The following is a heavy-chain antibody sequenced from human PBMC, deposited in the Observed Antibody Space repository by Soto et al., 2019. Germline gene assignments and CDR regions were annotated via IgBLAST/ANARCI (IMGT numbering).Heavy chain of an antibody. V-gene: IGHV4-34*01. D-gene: IGHD3-22*01. Sequence: SETLSLTCAVYGGSFSGHSWTWIRQSPGKGLEWIGDINHSGRVNYSPSLKSRVTISLDTSKNQFSLTLSAVTAADTAMYYCSTSAYDTNGSYRFDTWGQGTLLTVX. CDR1: GGSFSGHS. CDR3: STSAYDTNGSYRFDT. CDR2: INHSGRV. J-gene: IGHJ5*01.